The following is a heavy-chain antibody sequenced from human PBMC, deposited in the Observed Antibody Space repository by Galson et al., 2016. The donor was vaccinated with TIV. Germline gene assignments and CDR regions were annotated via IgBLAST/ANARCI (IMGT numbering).Heavy chain of an antibody. V-gene: IGHV1-18*04. D-gene: IGHD3-22*01. J-gene: IGHJ6*02. CDR1: GYTFSKYG. Sequence: SVKVSCKASGYTFSKYGISWVRQAPGQGLEWIGWISGDSGNTDYARKFQGRVIMTADTSTGTAFLEVRSLTSDDTAVYYCARDRGSMTMILVVDYYYGMDVWGQGTTVTV. CDR3: ARDRGSMTMILVVDYYYGMDV. CDR2: ISGDSGNT.